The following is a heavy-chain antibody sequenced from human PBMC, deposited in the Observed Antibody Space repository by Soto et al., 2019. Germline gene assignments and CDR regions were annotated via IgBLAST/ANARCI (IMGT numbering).Heavy chain of an antibody. D-gene: IGHD1-1*01. CDR3: AKMEGPTAYYYAMDV. CDR2: ISGSGGST. J-gene: IGHJ6*02. V-gene: IGHV3-23*01. Sequence: EVHLLESGGDLVQPGGSLTLSCRASGFTFSNFGMSWVRQAPGKGLEWVSGISGSGGSTYYADSVKGRFTVSRDNSRNTLFLQMNSLRVEDTALYYCAKMEGPTAYYYAMDVWGQGTTVTVSS. CDR1: GFTFSNFG.